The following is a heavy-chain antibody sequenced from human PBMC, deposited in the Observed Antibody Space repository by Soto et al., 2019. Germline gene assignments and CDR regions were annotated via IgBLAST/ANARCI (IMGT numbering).Heavy chain of an antibody. Sequence: GGSLRLSCAASGFTFSSYAMSWVRQAPGKGLEWVSAISGSGGSTYYADSVKGRFTISRDNSKNTRYLQMNSLRAEDTAVYYCAKVWLESKAPYSSSSRLSYYYYYGMDVWGQGTTVTVSS. CDR3: AKVWLESKAPYSSSSRLSYYYYYGMDV. CDR2: ISGSGGST. D-gene: IGHD6-6*01. V-gene: IGHV3-23*01. J-gene: IGHJ6*02. CDR1: GFTFSSYA.